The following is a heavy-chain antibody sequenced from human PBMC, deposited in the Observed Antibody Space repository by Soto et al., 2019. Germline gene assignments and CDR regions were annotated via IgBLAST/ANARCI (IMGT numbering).Heavy chain of an antibody. CDR1: GYSFTNYW. V-gene: IGHV5-51*01. Sequence: GESLKISCKGSGYSFTNYWIGWVRQMPGKGLEWMGIIYPGDSDTNYSPSFQGHVTISADKSISTAYLQWSSLKASDTAMYYCAMSTMVRGVIGISGYGMDVWGQGTTVTVSS. J-gene: IGHJ6*02. CDR2: IYPGDSDT. D-gene: IGHD3-10*01. CDR3: AMSTMVRGVIGISGYGMDV.